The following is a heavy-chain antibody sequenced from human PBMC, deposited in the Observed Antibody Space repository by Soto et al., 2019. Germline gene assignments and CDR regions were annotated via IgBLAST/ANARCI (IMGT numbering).Heavy chain of an antibody. V-gene: IGHV1-8*02. CDR1: GYTFSGFD. Sequence: ASVKVSCKASGYTFSGFDLHWVRQAAGQGLEWMGRMNPNSGNTGYAQSFQGRVTMTRDTSTSTVYMELSSLRSEDTAVYYCASRYDFWSGDYGMDVWGQGTTVTVSS. CDR2: MNPNSGNT. CDR3: ASRYDFWSGDYGMDV. D-gene: IGHD3-3*01. J-gene: IGHJ6*02.